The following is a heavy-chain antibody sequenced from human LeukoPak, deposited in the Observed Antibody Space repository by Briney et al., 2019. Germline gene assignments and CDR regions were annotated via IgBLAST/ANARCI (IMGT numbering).Heavy chain of an antibody. D-gene: IGHD2-8*01. CDR1: GDSFSGYY. V-gene: IGHV4-34*01. CDR3: ARSWAGMYYPFYYFDY. CDR2: INHRGST. Sequence: SETLSLTCAVYGDSFSGYYWSWIRQPPGKGLEWIAEINHRGSTHYNPSFKSRVNISADTSKSQFSLNLDSVTAADTAVYYCARSWAGMYYPFYYFDYWGQGSLVTVSS. J-gene: IGHJ4*02.